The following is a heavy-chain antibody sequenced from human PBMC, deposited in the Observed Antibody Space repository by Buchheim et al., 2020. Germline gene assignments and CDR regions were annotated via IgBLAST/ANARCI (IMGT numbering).Heavy chain of an antibody. CDR3: ARDSGNCGGDCYSWFDP. CDR1: GYTFTSYY. J-gene: IGHJ5*02. V-gene: IGHV1-46*01. D-gene: IGHD2-21*02. Sequence: QVQLVQSGAEVKKPGASVKVSCKASGYTFTSYYMHWVRQAPGQGLEWMGIINPSGGSTSYAQKFQGRVPMTRDTSTSTVYMELSSLRSEDTAVYYCARDSGNCGGDCYSWFDPWGQGTL. CDR2: INPSGGST.